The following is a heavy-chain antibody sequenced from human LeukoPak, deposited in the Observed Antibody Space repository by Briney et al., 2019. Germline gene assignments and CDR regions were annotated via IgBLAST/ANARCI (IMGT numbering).Heavy chain of an antibody. CDR1: SGSISSYY. J-gene: IGHJ3*02. CDR3: ARALRLWGGNSGIAFDI. V-gene: IGHV4-59*01. Sequence: PTETLSLTCTVSSGSISSYYWSWIRQPPGKGLEWIGYIYNSGSTNYNHSLKSRVTISEDMSNNQFSLNLSSVTAADTAVYYCARALRLWGGNSGIAFDIWGQGTMVTVSS. D-gene: IGHD4-23*01. CDR2: IYNSGST.